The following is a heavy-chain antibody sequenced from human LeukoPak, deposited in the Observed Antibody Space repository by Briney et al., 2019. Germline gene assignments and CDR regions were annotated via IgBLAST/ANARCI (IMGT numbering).Heavy chain of an antibody. Sequence: GASVKVSCKASGYTFTSYGISWVRQAPGQGLEWIGWISAYNGNTNYAQKIQGRVTMTTDTSTSTAYMELRSLRSDDTAVYYCAITTVTFYYYGMDVWGKGTTVTVSS. CDR1: GYTFTSYG. CDR3: AITTVTFYYYGMDV. V-gene: IGHV1-18*04. J-gene: IGHJ6*04. CDR2: ISAYNGNT. D-gene: IGHD4-17*01.